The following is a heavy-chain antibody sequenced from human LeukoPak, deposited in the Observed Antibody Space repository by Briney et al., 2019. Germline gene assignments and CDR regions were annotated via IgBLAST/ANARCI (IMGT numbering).Heavy chain of an antibody. D-gene: IGHD1-26*01. CDR3: AFEIGRSQGAFDI. J-gene: IGHJ3*02. V-gene: IGHV3-33*01. Sequence: GGSLRLSCAASGFIFSKYATHWVRQTPGKGPEWVAAIWNDGSDENYADSVKGRFTISSDNSKNTVYLQMNSLRAEDTAIYYCAFEIGRSQGAFDIWGQGTMITVSS. CDR1: GFIFSKYA. CDR2: IWNDGSDE.